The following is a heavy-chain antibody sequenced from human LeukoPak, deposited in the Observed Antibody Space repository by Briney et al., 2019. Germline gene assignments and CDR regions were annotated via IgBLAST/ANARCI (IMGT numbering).Heavy chain of an antibody. CDR3: ARGQAYYYDSSGSLAHFFDF. CDR2: ISYDGSNK. D-gene: IGHD3-22*01. V-gene: IGHV3-30*03. Sequence: GGSLRLSCAASGFTFSSYGMHWVRQAPGKGLEWVAVISYDGSNKYYADSVKGRFTISRDNAKNSLYLQMNSLRAEDTAVYYCARGQAYYYDSSGSLAHFFDFWGQGTLVTVSS. J-gene: IGHJ4*02. CDR1: GFTFSSYG.